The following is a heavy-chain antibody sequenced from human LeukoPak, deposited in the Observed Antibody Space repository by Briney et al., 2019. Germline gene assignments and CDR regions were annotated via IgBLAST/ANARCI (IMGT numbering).Heavy chain of an antibody. Sequence: GSLRLSCAASGFTFSSYSLNWVRQAPGKGLEWVSSIRFTGSYIYYADSVKGRFTISRDDAKNLLSLQMISLRVEDTAVYYCARARSEVRGVIMVFDYWGQGTLVTVSS. CDR2: IRFTGSYI. D-gene: IGHD3-10*01. V-gene: IGHV3-21*04. CDR3: ARARSEVRGVIMVFDY. CDR1: GFTFSSYS. J-gene: IGHJ4*02.